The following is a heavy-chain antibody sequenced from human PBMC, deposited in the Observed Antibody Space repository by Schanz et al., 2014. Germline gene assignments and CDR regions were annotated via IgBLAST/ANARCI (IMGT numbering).Heavy chain of an antibody. Sequence: VQLVQSAPEVKKPGASVKVSCKASGGTFSSSTLTWGRPAPGQGLEWMGRIIPILDKTNYAQKFQGRVTMTADKSTSTVYMEVSGLRSEDTAVYYCAKVDRTRYYAMDVWGRGTTVTVSS. CDR2: IIPILDKT. V-gene: IGHV1-69*04. CDR1: GGTFSSST. CDR3: AKVDRTRYYAMDV. J-gene: IGHJ6*02. D-gene: IGHD3-9*01.